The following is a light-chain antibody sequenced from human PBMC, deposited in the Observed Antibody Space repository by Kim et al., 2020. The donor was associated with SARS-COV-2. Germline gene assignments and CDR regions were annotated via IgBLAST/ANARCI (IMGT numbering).Light chain of an antibody. CDR3: QTWPPDIHV. CDR1: RAHSNYD. CDR2: VNSDGSH. Sequence: SSQLTCTLSRAHSNYDIVWHQRQPEKGPRYLIKVNSDGSHIKGDGIPDRFSVSSSGAERYLTISSLHSEDEGDYYCQTWPPDIHVFGGGTQLTVL. V-gene: IGLV4-69*01. J-gene: IGLJ2*01.